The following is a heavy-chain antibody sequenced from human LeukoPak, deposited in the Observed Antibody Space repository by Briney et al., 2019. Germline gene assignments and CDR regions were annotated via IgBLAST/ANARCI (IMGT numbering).Heavy chain of an antibody. CDR1: GGSISSSSYY. CDR3: ARTPYCSGGSFGDY. D-gene: IGHD2-15*01. CDR2: IYYSGST. J-gene: IGHJ4*02. V-gene: IGHV4-39*01. Sequence: SETLSLTCTVSGGSISSSSYYWGWIRQPPGKGLEWIGSIYYSGSTYYNPSLKSRVTISVDTSKNQFSLKLSSVTAADTAVYYCARTPYCSGGSFGDYWGQGTLVTVSS.